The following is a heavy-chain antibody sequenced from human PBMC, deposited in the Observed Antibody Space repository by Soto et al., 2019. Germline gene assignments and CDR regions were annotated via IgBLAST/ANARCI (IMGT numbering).Heavy chain of an antibody. D-gene: IGHD2-21*02. J-gene: IGHJ4*02. Sequence: QVQLVQSGAEEKKPGASVKVSCKASGYTFTSYAMHWVRQAPGQRLEWMGWINAGNGNTKYSQKFQGRDTITRDTPASTGEMALSSRRSEDTAVYYCARSIVVVTALDYWGQGPRFPVSS. CDR2: INAGNGNT. CDR1: GYTFTSYA. V-gene: IGHV1-3*05. CDR3: ARSIVVVTALDY.